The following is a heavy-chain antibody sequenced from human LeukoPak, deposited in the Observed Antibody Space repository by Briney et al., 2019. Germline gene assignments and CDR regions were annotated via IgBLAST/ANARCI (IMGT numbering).Heavy chain of an antibody. V-gene: IGHV1-2*02. CDR3: ARELAAASCTFDP. Sequence: ASVKVSCKASGYTFTGYYMHWVRQAPGQGLEWMGWINPNSGGTNYAQKFQGRVTMTRDTSISTAYMELSRLRSDDTAVYYCARELAAASCTFDPWGQGTLVTVSS. D-gene: IGHD6-13*01. CDR2: INPNSGGT. CDR1: GYTFTGYY. J-gene: IGHJ5*02.